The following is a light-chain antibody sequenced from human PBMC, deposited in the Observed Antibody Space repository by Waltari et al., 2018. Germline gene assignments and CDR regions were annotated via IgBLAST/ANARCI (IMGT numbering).Light chain of an antibody. Sequence: EIVLTQSPGTLSLSPGERATLPCRASESVTKYVAWYQHKPGQAPRLLIYGASTRVIGIPDRISGSGSGTDFTLNITRLEPEDFAMYYCQQYVSSPKTFGPGTKVEIK. CDR3: QQYVSSPKT. CDR2: GAS. J-gene: IGKJ1*01. V-gene: IGKV3-20*01. CDR1: ESVTKY.